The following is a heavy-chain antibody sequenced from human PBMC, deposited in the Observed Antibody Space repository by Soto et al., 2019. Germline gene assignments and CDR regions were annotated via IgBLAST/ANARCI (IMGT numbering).Heavy chain of an antibody. CDR3: ARNSRGGTMVRGVINWFDP. J-gene: IGHJ5*02. V-gene: IGHV4-39*07. D-gene: IGHD3-10*01. CDR1: GGSISSSSYY. CDR2: IYYSGST. Sequence: SETLSLTCTVSGGSISSSSYYWGWIRQPPGKGLEWIGSIYYSGSTYYNPSLKSRVTISVDTSKNHFSLKLSSVTAADTAVYYCARNSRGGTMVRGVINWFDPWGQGTLVTVSS.